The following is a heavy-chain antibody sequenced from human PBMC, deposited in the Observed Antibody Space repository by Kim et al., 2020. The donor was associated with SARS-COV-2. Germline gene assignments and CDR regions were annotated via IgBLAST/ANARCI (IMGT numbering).Heavy chain of an antibody. Sequence: SETLSLTCSVSGGSISSGDYYWSWIRQPPGKGLEWLGYIYYSGSTYYNPSLKSRVTISNDTSKNQFSLKLSSVTAADTAVYYCAREGRGGYGFFDYWGQGTLVTVSS. CDR2: IYYSGST. D-gene: IGHD5-12*01. V-gene: IGHV4-30-4*01. CDR3: AREGRGGYGFFDY. CDR1: GGSISSGDYY. J-gene: IGHJ4*02.